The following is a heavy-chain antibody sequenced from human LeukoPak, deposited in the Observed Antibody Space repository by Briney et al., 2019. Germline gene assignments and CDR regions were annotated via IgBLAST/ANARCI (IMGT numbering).Heavy chain of an antibody. Sequence: SETLSLTCTVSGGSISDYFWSWIRQPPGKGLEWVGYVFYNGSTNYNPSLKSRVTTSVDTSKNQFPLKLSSVTAADTAVYYCARANKYDYWGQGTLVTVSS. J-gene: IGHJ4*02. CDR3: ARANKYDY. CDR2: VFYNGST. V-gene: IGHV4-59*01. D-gene: IGHD2/OR15-2a*01. CDR1: GGSISDYF.